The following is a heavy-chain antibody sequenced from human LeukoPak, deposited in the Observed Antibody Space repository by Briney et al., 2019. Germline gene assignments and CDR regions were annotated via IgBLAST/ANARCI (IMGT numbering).Heavy chain of an antibody. V-gene: IGHV3-21*01. CDR3: ARDRSSWPSFDY. CDR1: GFTFSSYS. D-gene: IGHD6-13*01. CDR2: ISSSSSYI. J-gene: IGHJ4*02. Sequence: GGSLRLSCAASGFTFSSYSMNWVRQAPGKGLEWVSSISSSSSYIYYADSVKGRFTISRDNAKNSLYLQMNSLRAEDTAVYYCARDRSSWPSFDYWGQGTLVTVSS.